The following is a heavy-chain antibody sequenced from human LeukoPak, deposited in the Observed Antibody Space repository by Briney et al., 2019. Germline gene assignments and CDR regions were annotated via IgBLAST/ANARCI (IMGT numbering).Heavy chain of an antibody. V-gene: IGHV1-2*02. J-gene: IGHJ4*02. D-gene: IGHD3-9*01. CDR1: GYTFTGYY. Sequence: ASVKVSCKASGYTFTGYYMHWVRQAPGQGLEWMGWINPNSGGTNYAQKFQGRVTMTRDTSISTAYMELSRLRSDDTAVYYCARGGELRYFYWLSPFDYWGQGTLVTVSS. CDR3: ARGGELRYFYWLSPFDY. CDR2: INPNSGGT.